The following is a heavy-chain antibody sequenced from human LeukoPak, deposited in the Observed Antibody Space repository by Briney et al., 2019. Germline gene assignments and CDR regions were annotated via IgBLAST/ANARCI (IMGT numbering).Heavy chain of an antibody. CDR3: AKGTMSSSSWYYFDY. CDR2: ISWNSGSI. CDR1: GFTFDDYA. J-gene: IGHJ4*02. Sequence: GGSLRLSCAASGFTFDDYAMHWVRQAPGKGLEWVSGISWNSGSIGYADSVKGRFTISRDNTKNSLYLQMNSLRAGDMALYYCAKGTMSSSSWYYFDYWGQGTLVTVSS. D-gene: IGHD6-13*01. V-gene: IGHV3-9*03.